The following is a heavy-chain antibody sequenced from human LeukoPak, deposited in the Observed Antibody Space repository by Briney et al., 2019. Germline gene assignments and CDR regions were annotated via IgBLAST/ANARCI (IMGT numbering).Heavy chain of an antibody. CDR1: GFTFSSYA. CDR3: ARGPSGYHNT. CDR2: IRSNGGST. V-gene: IGHV3-64*01. Sequence: GGSLRLSCAASGFTFSSYAMHWVRQAPGKGLEYGSAIRSNGGSTYYANSVKGRFTISRDNSKNTLYLQMNSLRAEDTAVYYCARGPSGYHNTGGQGTLVTVSS. J-gene: IGHJ4*02. D-gene: IGHD5-12*01.